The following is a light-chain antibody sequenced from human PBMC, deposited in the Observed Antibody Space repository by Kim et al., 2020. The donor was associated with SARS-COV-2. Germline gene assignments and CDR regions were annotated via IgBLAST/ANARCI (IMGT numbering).Light chain of an antibody. J-gene: IGLJ3*02. CDR3: SAWDTNLSAWV. V-gene: IGLV10-54*04. CDR2: RNN. Sequence: QTAILTCTGNSNNVGYQGATWLQQHQGHPPKPLFDRNNNRPSGISERFSASRSGNTASLTITGLQPEDEADYFCSAWDTNLSAWVFGGGTQLTVL. CDR1: SNNVGYQG.